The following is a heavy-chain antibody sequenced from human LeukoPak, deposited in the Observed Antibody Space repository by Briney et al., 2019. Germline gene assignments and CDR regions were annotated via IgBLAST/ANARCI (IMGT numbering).Heavy chain of an antibody. CDR2: INEDGSQK. CDR1: GFSFNNYW. V-gene: IGHV3-7*01. J-gene: IGHJ5*02. CDR3: ATGRSMPT. D-gene: IGHD2-2*01. Sequence: GGSLRLSCSVSGFSFNNYWVSWVRQAPGKGLEWVASINEDGSQKQYVDSVKGRFTISRDNAKNSLYLQVNSLRAEDTAVYYCATGRSMPTWGQGTLVTVSS.